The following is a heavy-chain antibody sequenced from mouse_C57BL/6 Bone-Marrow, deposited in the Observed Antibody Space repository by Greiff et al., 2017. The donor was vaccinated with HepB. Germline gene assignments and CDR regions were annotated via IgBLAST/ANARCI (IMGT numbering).Heavy chain of an antibody. CDR3: TRGDYGPDY. V-gene: IGHV5-9-1*02. CDR2: ISSGGDYI. J-gene: IGHJ2*01. D-gene: IGHD1-1*01. Sequence: EVNVVESGEGLVKPGGSLKLSCAASGFTFSSYAMSWVRQTPEKRLEWVAYISSGGDYIYYADTVKGRFTISRDNARNTLYLQMSSLKSEDTAMYYCTRGDYGPDYWGQGTTLTVSS. CDR1: GFTFSSYA.